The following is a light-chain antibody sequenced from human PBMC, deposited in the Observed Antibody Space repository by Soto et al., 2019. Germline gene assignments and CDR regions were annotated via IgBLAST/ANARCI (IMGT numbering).Light chain of an antibody. Sequence: QSALTQPASVSGSPGQSITISCTGTSSDVGACNYVSWYQQHPGKAPKLMIYNVSNRPSGVSDRFSGSKSGNTASLTISGLQAEDEADYYCSSYASSITVIFGGGTKLTVL. CDR1: SSDVGACNY. V-gene: IGLV2-14*01. CDR3: SSYASSITVI. J-gene: IGLJ2*01. CDR2: NVS.